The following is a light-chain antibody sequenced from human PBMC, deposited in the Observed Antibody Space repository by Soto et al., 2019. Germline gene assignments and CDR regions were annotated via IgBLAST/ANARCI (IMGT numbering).Light chain of an antibody. V-gene: IGKV4-1*01. CDR1: QSVLYSSNNKNY. CDR2: WAS. J-gene: IGKJ3*01. CDR3: QQYYSTPCT. Sequence: DIVMTQSPDSLAVSLGERATINCKSSQSVLYSSNNKNYLAWYQQKPGQPPKLLIYWASTRESGVPDRFSGSGSGTDFTLTISSLQDEDVAVYYCQQYYSTPCTFGPGTKVDIK.